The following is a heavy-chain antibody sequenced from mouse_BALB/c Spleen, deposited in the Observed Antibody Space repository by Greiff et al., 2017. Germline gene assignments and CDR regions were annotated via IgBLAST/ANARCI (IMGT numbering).Heavy chain of an antibody. CDR1: GYSITSGYY. Sequence: EVKLMESGPGLVKPSQSLSLTCSVTGYSITSGYYWNWIRQFPGNKLEWMGYISYDGSNNYNPSLKNRISITRDTSKNQFFLKLNSVTTEDTATYYCAREYGTQDYWGQGTTLTVSS. CDR3: AREYGTQDY. V-gene: IGHV3-6*02. CDR2: ISYDGSN. J-gene: IGHJ2*01. D-gene: IGHD2-10*02.